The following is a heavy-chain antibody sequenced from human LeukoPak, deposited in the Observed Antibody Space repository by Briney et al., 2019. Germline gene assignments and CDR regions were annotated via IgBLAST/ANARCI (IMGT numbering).Heavy chain of an antibody. CDR2: IIPIFGTA. Sequence: SVKVSCKASGGTFSSYAISWVRQAPGQGLEWMGGIIPIFGTANYAQKFQGRVTITADKSTSTAYMELSSLRSEDTAVYYCARDWAPMVRYWFDPWGQGTLVTVSS. CDR1: GGTFSSYA. J-gene: IGHJ5*02. D-gene: IGHD3-10*01. V-gene: IGHV1-69*06. CDR3: ARDWAPMVRYWFDP.